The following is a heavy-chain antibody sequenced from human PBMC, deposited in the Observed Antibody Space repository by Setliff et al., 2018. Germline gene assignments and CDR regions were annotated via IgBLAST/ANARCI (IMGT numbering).Heavy chain of an antibody. Sequence: AASVKVSCKASGGSFNTYAISWVRQAPGQGLEWLGGIIPVFGATNYAQKFQGRLTIITDESTSTAFMQLSSLRSEDTAVYYCVREGVDSRSSTDYRYYMDVWGKGTTVTVS. J-gene: IGHJ6*03. CDR2: IIPVFGAT. CDR1: GGSFNTYA. CDR3: VREGVDSRSSTDYRYYMDV. V-gene: IGHV1-69*05. D-gene: IGHD3-22*01.